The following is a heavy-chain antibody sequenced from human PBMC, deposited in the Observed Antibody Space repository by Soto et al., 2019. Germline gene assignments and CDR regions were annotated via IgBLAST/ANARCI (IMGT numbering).Heavy chain of an antibody. CDR1: GGSVSSGSYY. Sequence: SETLSLTCTVSGGSVSSGSYYWSWIRQPPGKGLEWMGHIYYSGSTNYNPSLKSRVTISVDTSKNQFSLKLSSVTAADTAVYYCARDVRYYYGSGSHNWFDPWGQGTLVTVSS. D-gene: IGHD3-10*01. CDR3: ARDVRYYYGSGSHNWFDP. CDR2: IYYSGST. J-gene: IGHJ5*02. V-gene: IGHV4-61*01.